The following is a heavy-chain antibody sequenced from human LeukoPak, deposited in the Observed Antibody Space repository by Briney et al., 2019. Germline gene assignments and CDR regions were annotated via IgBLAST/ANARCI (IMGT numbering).Heavy chain of an antibody. D-gene: IGHD1-26*01. CDR3: AKGRTLVGGSTRSYDY. J-gene: IGHJ4*02. CDR2: INPDGGTL. Sequence: GGSLRLSCTTSGFIFSSTWMYWLRQAPGKGLVWVSRINPDGGTLSYADSVHGRFTISRDNAKNTLYLQMNSLRVEDTAVYYCAKGRTLVGGSTRSYDYWGQGTLVTVSS. CDR1: GFIFSSTW. V-gene: IGHV3-74*01.